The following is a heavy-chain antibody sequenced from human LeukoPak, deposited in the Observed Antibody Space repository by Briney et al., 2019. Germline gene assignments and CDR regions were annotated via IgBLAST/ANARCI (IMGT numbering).Heavy chain of an antibody. J-gene: IGHJ4*02. V-gene: IGHV3-23*01. CDR1: GFTLSSYA. CDR2: ISVSGNT. CDR3: AKDMGRVLWFGELYPDY. Sequence: GGSLRLSCAASGFTLSSYAMSWVRQGPGKGLEWVSAISVSGNTYHADSVKGRFTISRDNSKNTLYLQMNSLRAEDTAVYYCAKDMGRVLWFGELYPDYWGQGTLVTVSS. D-gene: IGHD3-10*01.